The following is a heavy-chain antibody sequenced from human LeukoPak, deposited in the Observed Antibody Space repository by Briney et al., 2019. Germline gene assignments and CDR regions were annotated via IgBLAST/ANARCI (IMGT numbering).Heavy chain of an antibody. Sequence: ASVKVSCKASGYTFTGYYMHWARQAPGQGLEWMGRINPNSGGTNYAQRFQGRVTMTRDTSISTAYMELSRLRSDDTAVYYCARGLFGEDAFDIWGQGTMVTVSS. CDR3: ARGLFGEDAFDI. V-gene: IGHV1-2*06. CDR2: INPNSGGT. J-gene: IGHJ3*02. D-gene: IGHD3-3*01. CDR1: GYTFTGYY.